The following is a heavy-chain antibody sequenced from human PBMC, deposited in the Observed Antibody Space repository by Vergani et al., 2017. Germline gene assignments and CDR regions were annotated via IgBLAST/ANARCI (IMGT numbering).Heavy chain of an antibody. V-gene: IGHV3-53*01. J-gene: IGHJ6*02. CDR2: IYSGGST. D-gene: IGHD6-25*01. CDR1: GCTVSSNY. Sequence: EVQLVESGGGLIQPGGSLRLSCAASGCTVSSNYMSWVRQAPGKGLEWVSVIYSGGSTYYADSVKGRFTISRDTSKNTLYLQMNSLRAEDTAVYYCAVPAQVYGMDVWGQGTTVTVSS. CDR3: AVPAQVYGMDV.